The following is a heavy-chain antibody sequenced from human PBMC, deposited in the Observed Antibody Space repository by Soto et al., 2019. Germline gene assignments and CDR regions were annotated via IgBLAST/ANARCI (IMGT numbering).Heavy chain of an antibody. CDR2: VYATGTT. V-gene: IGHV4-4*07. J-gene: IGHJ5*02. Sequence: PSDTLSLTCTVSGGSISKFYWAWIRKTAGNGLEWMGRVYATGTTDYNPSLRSRVAMSVDISKKTFALRLRSVTGADSGVYYCVRDGSKSLRDWFDPWGQGILVTVSS. CDR3: VRDGSKSLRDWFDP. CDR1: GGSISKFY.